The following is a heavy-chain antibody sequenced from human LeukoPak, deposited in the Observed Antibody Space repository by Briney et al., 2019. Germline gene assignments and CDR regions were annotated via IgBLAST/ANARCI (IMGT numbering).Heavy chain of an antibody. CDR1: GYTFTGYY. V-gene: IGHV1-2*02. D-gene: IGHD6-13*01. Sequence: ASVKVSCKASGYTFTGYYMHWVRQAPGQGLEWMGWINPNSGGTTYAQKFQGRVTMTRDTSISTAYMELSRLRSDDTAVYYCAWGAAAASGSYCFDYWGQGTLVTVSS. J-gene: IGHJ4*02. CDR2: INPNSGGT. CDR3: AWGAAAASGSYCFDY.